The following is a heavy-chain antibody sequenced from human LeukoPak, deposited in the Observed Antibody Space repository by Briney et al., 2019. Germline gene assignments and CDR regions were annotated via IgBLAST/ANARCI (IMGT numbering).Heavy chain of an antibody. CDR3: ARDIRFSEWPAI. CDR1: GGSFSGYY. CDR2: INHSGST. D-gene: IGHD3-3*01. J-gene: IGHJ4*02. V-gene: IGHV4-34*01. Sequence: SETLSLTCAVYGGSFSGYYWSWIRQPPGKGLEWIGEINHSGSTNYNPSLKSRVTISVDTSKNQFSLKLSSVTAADTAVYYCARDIRFSEWPAIWGQGTLVTVSS.